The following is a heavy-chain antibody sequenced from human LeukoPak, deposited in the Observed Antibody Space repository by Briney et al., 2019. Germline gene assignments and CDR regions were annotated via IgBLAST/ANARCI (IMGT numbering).Heavy chain of an antibody. D-gene: IGHD6-19*01. CDR3: ARGTYSSGWYGRGDY. CDR2: IYYSGNT. CDR1: GVSISSSNSY. J-gene: IGHJ4*02. Sequence: SETLSLTCTVSGVSISSSNSYWGWIRQPPGKGLEWIDSIYYSGNTYYNASLKSQVSISIDTSKNQFSLKLSSVTAADTAVYYCARGTYSSGWYGRGDYWGQGTLVTVSS. V-gene: IGHV4-39*01.